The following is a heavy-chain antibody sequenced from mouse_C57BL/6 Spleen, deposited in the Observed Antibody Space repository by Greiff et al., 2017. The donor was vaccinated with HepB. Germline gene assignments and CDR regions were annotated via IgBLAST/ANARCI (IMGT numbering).Heavy chain of an antibody. D-gene: IGHD3-2*02. J-gene: IGHJ3*01. CDR2: IWSGGST. Sequence: VQLVESGPGLVQPSQSLSITCTVSGFSLTSYGVHWVRQSPGKGLEWLGVIWSGGSTDYNAAFISRLSISKDNSKSQVFFKMNSLQADDTAIYYCARNGAAQALAYWGQGTLVTVSA. V-gene: IGHV2-2*01. CDR1: GFSLTSYG. CDR3: ARNGAAQALAY.